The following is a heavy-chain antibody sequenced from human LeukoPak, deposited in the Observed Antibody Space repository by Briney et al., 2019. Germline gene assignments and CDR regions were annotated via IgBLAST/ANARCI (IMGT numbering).Heavy chain of an antibody. CDR1: GYSISSGYY. CDR3: ARVRGRLSWFDP. Sequence: SETLSLTCTVSGYSISSGYYWGWIRQPPGKGLEWIGSIYHSGSTYYNPSLKSRVTISIDTSKNQFSLKLSSVTAAGTAVYYCARVRGRLSWFDPWGQGTLVTVSS. J-gene: IGHJ5*02. CDR2: IYHSGST. D-gene: IGHD2-15*01. V-gene: IGHV4-38-2*02.